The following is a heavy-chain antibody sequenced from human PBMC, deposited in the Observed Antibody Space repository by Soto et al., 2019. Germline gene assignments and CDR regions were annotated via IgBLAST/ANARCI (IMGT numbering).Heavy chain of an antibody. CDR1: GYTFNNYG. J-gene: IGHJ5*02. Sequence: ASVKVSCTASGYTFNNYGISWVRQEQGQGLEWMGWINVYNGNTKYAQKVQGRVTMTTDTSTSTAYMELRSLRSDDTAVYYCARGVGSGSYYNQYNWFDPWGQGTLVTVSS. D-gene: IGHD3-10*01. CDR3: ARGVGSGSYYNQYNWFDP. CDR2: INVYNGNT. V-gene: IGHV1-18*01.